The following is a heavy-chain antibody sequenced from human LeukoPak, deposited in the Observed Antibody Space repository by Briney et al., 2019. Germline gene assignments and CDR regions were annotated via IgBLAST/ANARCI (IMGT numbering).Heavy chain of an antibody. J-gene: IGHJ6*02. V-gene: IGHV1-69*13. D-gene: IGHD3-22*01. Sequence: GASVKVSCKASGGTFSSYAISWVRQAPGQGLEWMGGIIPIFGTANYAQKFQGRVTITADESTSTAYMELSSLRSEDTAVYYCARGAYYYDSSGYYHYYYYGMDVWGRGTTVTVSS. CDR1: GGTFSSYA. CDR3: ARGAYYYDSSGYYHYYYYGMDV. CDR2: IIPIFGTA.